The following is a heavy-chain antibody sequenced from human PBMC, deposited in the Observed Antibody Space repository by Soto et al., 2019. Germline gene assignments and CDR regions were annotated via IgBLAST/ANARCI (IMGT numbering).Heavy chain of an antibody. J-gene: IGHJ4*02. V-gene: IGHV1-69*13. CDR3: ATPESPRGYSYGTFDY. CDR1: GGTFSSYA. D-gene: IGHD5-18*01. CDR2: IIPIFGTA. Sequence: ASVKVSCKASGGTFSSYAISWVRQAPGQGLEWMGGIIPIFGTANYAQKFQGRVTITADESTSTAYMELSSLRSEDTAVYYCATPESPRGYSYGTFDYWGQGTLVTVSS.